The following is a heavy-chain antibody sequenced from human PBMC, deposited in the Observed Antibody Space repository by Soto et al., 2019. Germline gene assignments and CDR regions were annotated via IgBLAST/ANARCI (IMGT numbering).Heavy chain of an antibody. Sequence: SETLSLTCDFSGASINWGSNSWAWIRQPPGKGLEWIGNIYYSGNTFYNPSLKSRVTISVDTSKSQFSVKLTSVTATDTAVYYCARHSFIGGSGWGGDYWGPGTLVTVS. CDR1: GASINWGSNS. D-gene: IGHD6-19*01. J-gene: IGHJ4*02. V-gene: IGHV4-39*01. CDR3: ARHSFIGGSGWGGDY. CDR2: IYYSGNT.